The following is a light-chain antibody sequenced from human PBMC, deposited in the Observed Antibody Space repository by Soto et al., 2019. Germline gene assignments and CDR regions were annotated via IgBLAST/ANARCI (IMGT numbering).Light chain of an antibody. Sequence: QSVLTQPASVFGSPGQSITISCTGTSSDVGGYNFVSWYQQHPGKAPKLMIYGVSNRPSGVSNRFSGSKSGNTASVTISGLQPEDEADYYCSSYTTSSTVVFGTGTKVTVL. J-gene: IGLJ1*01. CDR2: GVS. V-gene: IGLV2-14*03. CDR3: SSYTTSSTVV. CDR1: SSDVGGYNF.